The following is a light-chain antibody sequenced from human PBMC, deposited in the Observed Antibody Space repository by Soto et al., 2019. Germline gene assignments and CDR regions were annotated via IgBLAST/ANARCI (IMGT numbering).Light chain of an antibody. V-gene: IGKV1-39*01. Sequence: DIQMTQSPSSLSPSVGDSVTIACRAGQDISNYLNWYQQKPGKAPKVLIYGASSLQSGDPSRFSGSGSGTDFTLTISSLQPEDFATYYCQQSYTTPYTFGQGTKVDIK. CDR1: QDISNY. J-gene: IGKJ2*01. CDR2: GAS. CDR3: QQSYTTPYT.